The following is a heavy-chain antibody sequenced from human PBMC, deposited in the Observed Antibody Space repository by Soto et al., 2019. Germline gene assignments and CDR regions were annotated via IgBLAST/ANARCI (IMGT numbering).Heavy chain of an antibody. Sequence: QVQLVQSGAEVKKPGASVKISCEASGYIFTTYIVHWVRQSPGQRLEWMGWINAGNGDTRYSQNSQGRVTFSRDTSASTAYMDLSSLRSEDSAVYYCARDKPNSAGYSMDVWGKGTTVTVSS. CDR2: INAGNGDT. D-gene: IGHD2-15*01. V-gene: IGHV1-3*01. J-gene: IGHJ6*03. CDR3: ARDKPNSAGYSMDV. CDR1: GYIFTTYI.